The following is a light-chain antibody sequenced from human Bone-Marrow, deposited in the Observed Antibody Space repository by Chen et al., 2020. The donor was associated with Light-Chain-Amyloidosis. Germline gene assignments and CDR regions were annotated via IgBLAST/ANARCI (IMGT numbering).Light chain of an antibody. CDR2: EVT. J-gene: IGLJ1*01. V-gene: IGLV2-14*01. CDR1: SSHVGGDNH. Sequence: QSALPQPASGPGSPGQALTIACTGTSSHVGGDNHVSWYQQHPDKAPKLMIYEVTNRPSWVPDRFSGSKSDNTASLTISGLQTEDEADYFCSSYTITNTLVFGSGTRVTVL. CDR3: SSYTITNTLV.